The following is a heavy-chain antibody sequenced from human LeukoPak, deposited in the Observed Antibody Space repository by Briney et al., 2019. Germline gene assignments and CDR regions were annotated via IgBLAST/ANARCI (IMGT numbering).Heavy chain of an antibody. Sequence: SETLSLTCAVYGGSFSGYYWSWIRQPPGKGLEWIGEINHSGSTNYNPSLKSRVTISVDTSKNQFSLKLSSVTAADTAVYYCARDLSKRGRSSTSTWGQGTLVTVSS. CDR1: GGSFSGYY. CDR3: ARDLSKRGRSSTST. CDR2: INHSGST. D-gene: IGHD6-6*01. V-gene: IGHV4-34*01. J-gene: IGHJ5*02.